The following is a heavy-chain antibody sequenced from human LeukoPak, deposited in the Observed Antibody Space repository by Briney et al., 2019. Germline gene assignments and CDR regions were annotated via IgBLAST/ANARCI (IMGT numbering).Heavy chain of an antibody. Sequence: GGSLRLSCAASGFTFSSYAMHWVRQAPGKGLEWVAVISYDGSNKYYADSVKGRFTISRDNSKNTLYLQMNSLRAEDTAVYYYAKGGYSYDYWGQGTLVTVSS. CDR3: AKGGYSYDY. V-gene: IGHV3-30*04. J-gene: IGHJ4*02. D-gene: IGHD5-18*01. CDR2: ISYDGSNK. CDR1: GFTFSSYA.